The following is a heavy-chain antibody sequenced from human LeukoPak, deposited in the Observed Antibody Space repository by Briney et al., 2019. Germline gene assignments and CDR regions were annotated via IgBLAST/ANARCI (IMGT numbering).Heavy chain of an antibody. CDR1: GFTVSANY. V-gene: IGHV3-23*01. J-gene: IGHJ4*02. Sequence: GGSLRLSCAASGFTVSANYMSWVRQALGKGLEWVSAISGSGGSTYYADSVKGRFTISRDNAKNTLYLQMNSLRAEDTAVYYCTREVSGSSYFDYWGQGTLVTVSS. CDR2: ISGSGGST. D-gene: IGHD1-26*01. CDR3: TREVSGSSYFDY.